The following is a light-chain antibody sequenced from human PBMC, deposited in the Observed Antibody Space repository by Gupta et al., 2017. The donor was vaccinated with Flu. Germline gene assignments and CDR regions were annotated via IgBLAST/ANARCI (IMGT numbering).Light chain of an antibody. CDR3: QQRSNWPFT. Sequence: PATLSWSPGERATLSCRTSQSIRKYLAWYQQKPGQAPRLLIYDASNRASGVPARFSGSGSGTEFTLTINSLEPEDFAVYYCQQRSNWPFTFGRGTKVDIK. CDR2: DAS. J-gene: IGKJ4*01. V-gene: IGKV3-11*01. CDR1: QSIRKY.